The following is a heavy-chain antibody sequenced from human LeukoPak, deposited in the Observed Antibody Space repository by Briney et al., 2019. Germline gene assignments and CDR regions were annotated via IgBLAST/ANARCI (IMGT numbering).Heavy chain of an antibody. V-gene: IGHV1-69*13. D-gene: IGHD3-9*01. CDR3: ARGVRNYDILTGYYFDY. CDR2: VIPIFGTT. Sequence: SVKVSCKASGGTFSSYAISWVRQAPGQGLEWMGGVIPIFGTTNYAQKFQGRVTITADESTSTAYMELSSLRSEDTAVYYCARGVRNYDILTGYYFDYWGQGTLVTVSS. J-gene: IGHJ4*02. CDR1: GGTFSSYA.